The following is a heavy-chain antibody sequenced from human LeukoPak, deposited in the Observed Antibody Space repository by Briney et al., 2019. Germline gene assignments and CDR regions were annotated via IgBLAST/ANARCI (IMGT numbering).Heavy chain of an antibody. J-gene: IGHJ4*02. CDR2: ISASGGST. Sequence: GGSLRLSCAASGFTFSSSAMSWVRQVPGKGLEWVSGISASGGSTSYADSVRGRFTISRDNSKNTLYVQMNSLRDEDTAVYYCATTNYDFWSGYYRDYWGQGTLVTVSS. D-gene: IGHD3-3*01. CDR1: GFTFSSSA. V-gene: IGHV3-23*01. CDR3: ATTNYDFWSGYYRDY.